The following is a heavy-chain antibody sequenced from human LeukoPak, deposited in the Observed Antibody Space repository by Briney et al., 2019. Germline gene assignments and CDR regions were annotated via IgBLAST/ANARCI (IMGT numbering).Heavy chain of an antibody. Sequence: ASVKVSCKASGYTFTSYDINWVRQATGQGLEWMGWMNPNSGNTGYAQKFQGRVTITRNTSISTAYMELSSLRSEDTAVYYCARGRRNDYRPTNNPQQNYYMDVWGKGTTVTVSS. CDR3: ARGRRNDYRPTNNPQQNYYMDV. D-gene: IGHD4-11*01. CDR1: GYTFTSYD. CDR2: MNPNSGNT. J-gene: IGHJ6*03. V-gene: IGHV1-8*03.